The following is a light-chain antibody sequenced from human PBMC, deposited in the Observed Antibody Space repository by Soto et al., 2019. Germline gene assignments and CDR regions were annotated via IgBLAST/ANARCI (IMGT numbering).Light chain of an antibody. J-gene: IGLJ1*01. Sequence: SYELTQPPSVSVSPGQTASITCSGDKLGDKYASWYHQKPGQSPVLVIYQDSKRPSGIPERFSGSNSGNTATLTISGTQAMDEADYYCQAWDSSTGVFGTGTKLTVL. CDR1: KLGDKY. CDR2: QDS. V-gene: IGLV3-1*01. CDR3: QAWDSSTGV.